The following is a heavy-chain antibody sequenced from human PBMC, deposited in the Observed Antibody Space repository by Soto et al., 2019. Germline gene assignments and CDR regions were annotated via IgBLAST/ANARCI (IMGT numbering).Heavy chain of an antibody. V-gene: IGHV3-43*01. Sequence: GGSLRLSCAASGFTFDDYTMHWVRQAPGKGLEWVSLISWDGGSTYYADSVKGRFTISRDNSKNSLYLQMNSLRTEDTALYYCAKDLYSGSYRRYYYYGMVVWGQGTTVTVSS. CDR2: ISWDGGST. J-gene: IGHJ6*02. CDR1: GFTFDDYT. CDR3: AKDLYSGSYRRYYYYGMVV. D-gene: IGHD1-26*01.